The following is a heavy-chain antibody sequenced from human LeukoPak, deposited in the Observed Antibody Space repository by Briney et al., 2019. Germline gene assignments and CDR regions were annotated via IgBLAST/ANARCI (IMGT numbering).Heavy chain of an antibody. V-gene: IGHV3-74*01. CDR2: INTDGSST. D-gene: IGHD6-19*01. CDR3: AKPQSTSGWYGDHFDY. CDR1: GFTFSSYW. J-gene: IGHJ4*02. Sequence: GGSLRLSCAASGFTFSSYWMHWVRQAPGKGLVWVSRINTDGSSTSYADSVKGRFTISRDNAKNTLYLQLNSLRAEDTAVYYCAKPQSTSGWYGDHFDYWGQGTLVTVSS.